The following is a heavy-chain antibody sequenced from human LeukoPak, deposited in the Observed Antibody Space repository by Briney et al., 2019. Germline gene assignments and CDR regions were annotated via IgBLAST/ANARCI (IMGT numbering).Heavy chain of an antibody. D-gene: IGHD5-12*01. CDR1: GGSISSYY. CDR2: IYSSGST. V-gene: IGHV4-4*07. CDR3: ARVGDDYSGYDRWFDP. J-gene: IGHJ5*02. Sequence: SETLSLTCTVSGGSISSYYWSWIRQPAGKGLEWIGRIYSSGSTSSNPSLKSRVTMSVDTSKNHFSLKLSSVTAADTAVYYCARVGDDYSGYDRWFDPWGQGTLVTVSS.